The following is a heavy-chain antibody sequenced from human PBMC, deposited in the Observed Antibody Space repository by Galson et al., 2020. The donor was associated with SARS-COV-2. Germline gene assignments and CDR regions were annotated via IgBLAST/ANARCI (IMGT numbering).Heavy chain of an antibody. CDR2: ISWNSGSI. D-gene: IGHD3-9*01. Sequence: GGSLRLSCAASGFTFDDYAMHWVRQAPGKGLEWVSGISWNSGSIGYADSVKGRFTISRDNAKNSLYLQMNSLRAEDTALYYCAKARHGILTGYPDYWGQGTLVTVSS. CDR1: GFTFDDYA. CDR3: AKARHGILTGYPDY. V-gene: IGHV3-9*01. J-gene: IGHJ4*02.